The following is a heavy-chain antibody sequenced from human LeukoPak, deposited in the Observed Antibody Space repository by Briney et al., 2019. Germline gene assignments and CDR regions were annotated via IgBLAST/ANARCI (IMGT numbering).Heavy chain of an antibody. D-gene: IGHD3-22*01. CDR3: ARPTYYYDSSGYYTHRVIDY. CDR1: GYSFSSQW. J-gene: IGHJ4*02. CDR2: IYPDDSDT. V-gene: IGHV5-51*01. Sequence: GESLKISCKGSGYSFSSQWIGWVRQMPGKGLEWMGIIYPDDSDTKYSPSFQGQVTISADKSISTAYLQWSSLKASDTAMYYCARPTYYYDSSGYYTHRVIDYWGQGTLVTVSS.